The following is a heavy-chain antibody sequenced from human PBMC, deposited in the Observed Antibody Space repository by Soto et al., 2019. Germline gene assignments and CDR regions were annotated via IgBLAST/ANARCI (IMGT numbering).Heavy chain of an antibody. V-gene: IGHV1-8*01. CDR1: GYTFTSYD. D-gene: IGHD2-21*02. CDR3: ARDPFCGGDCYSGQHFYYGLDV. Sequence: ASVKVSCKASGYTFTSYDINWVRQATGQGLEWMGWMNPNSENTGYAQKFQGRVTMTSNTSIGTAYMELSSLRSDDTAIYYCARDPFCGGDCYSGQHFYYGLDVWGQGTTATVSS. J-gene: IGHJ6*02. CDR2: MNPNSENT.